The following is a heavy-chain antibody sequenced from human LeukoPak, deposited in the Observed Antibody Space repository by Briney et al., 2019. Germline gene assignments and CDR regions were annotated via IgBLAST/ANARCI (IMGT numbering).Heavy chain of an antibody. CDR2: IRSKAYGGTT. CDR3: TRAIKRQSTMIVVVIGEEDAFDI. V-gene: IGHV3-49*04. Sequence: GRSLRLSCTASGFTFGDYATSWVRQAPGKGLEWVGFIRSKAYGGTTEYAASVKGRFTISRDDSKSIAYLQMNSLKTEDTAVYYCTRAIKRQSTMIVVVIGEEDAFDIWGQGTMVTVSS. D-gene: IGHD3-22*01. J-gene: IGHJ3*02. CDR1: GFTFGDYA.